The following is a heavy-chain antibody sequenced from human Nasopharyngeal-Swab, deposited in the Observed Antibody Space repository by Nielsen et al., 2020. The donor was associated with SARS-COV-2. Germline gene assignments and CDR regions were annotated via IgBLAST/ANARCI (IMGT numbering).Heavy chain of an antibody. V-gene: IGHV4-34*01. CDR3: ARGGYQLLLRSYYYGMDV. CDR2: VDHTGRT. J-gene: IGHJ6*02. CDR1: GGSFSAYY. Sequence: GSLRLSCGVYGGSFSAYYWSWVRQPPGKGLEWIGEVDHTGRTNNNPSLQSRVTMSVDTSKNQFSLTLSSVTAADTAVYYCARGGYQLLLRSYYYGMDVWSQGTTVTVSS. D-gene: IGHD2-2*01.